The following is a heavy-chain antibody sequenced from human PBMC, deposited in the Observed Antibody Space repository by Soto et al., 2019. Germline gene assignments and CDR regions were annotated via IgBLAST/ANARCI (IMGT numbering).Heavy chain of an antibody. CDR1: GFTFSSYS. J-gene: IGHJ3*02. V-gene: IGHV3-21*01. Sequence: GGSLRLSCAASGFTFSSYSMNWVRQAPGKGLEWVSSISSSSSYIYYADSVKGRFTISRDNAKNSLYLQMNSLRAEDTAVYYCARVFSGPAAIWVGVGAFDIWGQGTMVTVSS. D-gene: IGHD2-2*01. CDR2: ISSSSSYI. CDR3: ARVFSGPAAIWVGVGAFDI.